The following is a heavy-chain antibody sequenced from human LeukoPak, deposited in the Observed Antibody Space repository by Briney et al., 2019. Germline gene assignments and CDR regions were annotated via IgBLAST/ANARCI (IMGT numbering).Heavy chain of an antibody. CDR1: GYSFTSYW. V-gene: IGHV5-51*01. J-gene: IGHJ4*02. Sequence: GESLKISCKGSGYSFTSYWIGWVRQMPGKGLEWMGIIYPGDSDTRYSPSFQGQVTISADKSISTAYLQWSSLKASDTAMYYCARLLGSRYYYDRSGYLDYWGQGTLVTVSS. CDR2: IYPGDSDT. CDR3: ARLLGSRYYYDRSGYLDY. D-gene: IGHD3-22*01.